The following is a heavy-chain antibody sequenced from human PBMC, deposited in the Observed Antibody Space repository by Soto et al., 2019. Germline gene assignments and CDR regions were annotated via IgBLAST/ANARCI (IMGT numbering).Heavy chain of an antibody. J-gene: IGHJ4*02. Sequence: EASVKVSCKASGGTFSSYAISWVRQAPGQGLEWMGGIIPIFGTANYAQKFQGRVTITADESTSTAYMELSSLRSEDTAVYYCARDPRWRAGTTRRIHYYGMDVWGQGTTVYFDYWGQGTLVTVSS. CDR1: GGTFSSYA. D-gene: IGHD1-1*01. V-gene: IGHV1-69*13. CDR2: IIPIFGTA. CDR3: ARDPRWRAGTTRRIHYYGMDVWGQGTTVYFDY.